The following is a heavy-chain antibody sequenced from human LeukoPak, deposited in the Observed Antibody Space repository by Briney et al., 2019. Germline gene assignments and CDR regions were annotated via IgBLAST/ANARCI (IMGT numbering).Heavy chain of an antibody. D-gene: IGHD3-10*01. J-gene: IGHJ4*02. CDR3: AREGVGSGSYTQFDY. V-gene: IGHV1-46*01. CDR2: INPSGGST. Sequence: ASVKVSCKASGYTFTSYYMHWVRQAPGQGLEWMGIINPSGGSTSYAQKFQGRVTMTRDTSTSTVYMELSSLRSEDTAVYYCAREGVGSGSYTQFDYWGQGTLVTVSS. CDR1: GYTFTSYY.